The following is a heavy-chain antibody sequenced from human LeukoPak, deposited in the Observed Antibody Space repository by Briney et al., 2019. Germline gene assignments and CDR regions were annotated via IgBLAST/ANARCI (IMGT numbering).Heavy chain of an antibody. J-gene: IGHJ4*02. D-gene: IGHD6-13*01. CDR3: ARAASSSWYSG. V-gene: IGHV3-21*01. CDR2: ISSSSYI. CDR1: GFTFSSYS. Sequence: GGSLRLSCAASGFTFSSYSMNWVRQAPGKGLEWVSSISSSSYIYYADSVKGRFTISRDNPKNSLYLQMNSLRAEDTVVYYCARAASSSWYSGWGQGTLVTVSS.